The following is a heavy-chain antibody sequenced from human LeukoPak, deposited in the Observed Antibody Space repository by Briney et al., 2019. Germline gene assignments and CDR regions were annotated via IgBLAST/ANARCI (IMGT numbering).Heavy chain of an antibody. J-gene: IGHJ4*02. Sequence: PSETLSLTCAVYGGSFSGYYWSWVRQPPGKGLEWIGDINHSGSTNYKQSLKSRVTITVDTSKNQFSLKLSSVTAADTAVYYCARGVLQPYDYWGQGTLVTVSS. CDR2: INHSGST. D-gene: IGHD2-8*01. CDR1: GGSFSGYY. CDR3: ARGVLQPYDY. V-gene: IGHV4-34*01.